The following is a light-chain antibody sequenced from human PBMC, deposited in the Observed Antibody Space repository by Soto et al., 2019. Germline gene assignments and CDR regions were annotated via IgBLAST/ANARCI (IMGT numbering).Light chain of an antibody. V-gene: IGKV1-17*01. Sequence: DIQMTQSPCSLSASVGVRVTITCRASQGLRNDLGRYQQKPGKAPKRLIYAASSLQSGDPARFSGSRSAAEFPRIISRLEPEDFEADYCLQHDSYAYTCGRGTTLDIK. J-gene: IGKJ2*01. CDR3: LQHDSYAYT. CDR2: AAS. CDR1: QGLRND.